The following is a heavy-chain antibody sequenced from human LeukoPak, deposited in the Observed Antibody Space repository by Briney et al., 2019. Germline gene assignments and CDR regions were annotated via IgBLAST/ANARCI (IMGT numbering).Heavy chain of an antibody. J-gene: IGHJ5*02. D-gene: IGHD3-22*01. V-gene: IGHV4-59*08. CDR3: ARHPSYYYDSSGYYSVQGWFDP. CDR2: IYYSGRT. CDR1: GGSISSYY. Sequence: SETLSLTCTVSGGSISSYYWSWIRPPPGKGLEWVGYIYYSGRTNYNPPLPSRATIPVDTSMKQLSLKLSSVTAADTAVYYCARHPSYYYDSSGYYSVQGWFDPWGQGTLVTVFS.